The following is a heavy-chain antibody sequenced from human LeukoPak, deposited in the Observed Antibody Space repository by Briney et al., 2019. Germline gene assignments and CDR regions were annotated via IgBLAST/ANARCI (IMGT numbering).Heavy chain of an antibody. J-gene: IGHJ4*02. CDR1: GFTFSSYA. V-gene: IGHV3-30-3*01. Sequence: GGSLRLSCAASGFTFSSYAMHWVRQAPGKGLEWVAVISYDGSNKYYADSVKGRFTISRDNSKNTLYLQMNSLRAEDTAVYYSVRDYRGSVDSCGLSGAPTFDYWGQGTLVTVSS. D-gene: IGHD1-26*01. CDR3: VRDYRGSVDSCGLSGAPTFDY. CDR2: ISYDGSNK.